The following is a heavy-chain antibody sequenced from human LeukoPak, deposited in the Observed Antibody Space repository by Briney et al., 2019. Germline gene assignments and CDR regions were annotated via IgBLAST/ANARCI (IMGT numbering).Heavy chain of an antibody. D-gene: IGHD2-8*01. CDR1: GGSISSSSYY. J-gene: IGHJ4*02. CDR3: ARSGRVECTNGVCYPYYFDY. V-gene: IGHV4-39*01. Sequence: SETLSLTCTVSGGSISSSSYYWGWIRQPPGKGLEWIGSIYYSQSTYYNPSLKSRVTISVDTSKNQFSLKLSSVTAADTAVYYCARSGRVECTNGVCYPYYFDYWGQGTLVTVSS. CDR2: IYYSQST.